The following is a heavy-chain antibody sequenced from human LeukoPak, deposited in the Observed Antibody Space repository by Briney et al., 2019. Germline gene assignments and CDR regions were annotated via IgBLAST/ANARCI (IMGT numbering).Heavy chain of an antibody. CDR2: IIPIFGTA. V-gene: IGHV1-69*13. CDR1: GGTFSSYA. CDR3: ASGPQPKYSSSSFDY. J-gene: IGHJ4*02. Sequence: SVKVSCKASGGTFSSYAISWVRQAPGQGLEWIGGIIPIFGTANYAQKFQGRVTITADESTSTAYMELSSLRSEDTAVYYCASGPQPKYSSSSFDYWGQGTLVTVSS. D-gene: IGHD6-6*01.